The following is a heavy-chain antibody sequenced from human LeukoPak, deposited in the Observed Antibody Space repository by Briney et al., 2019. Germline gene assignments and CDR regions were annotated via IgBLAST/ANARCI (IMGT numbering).Heavy chain of an antibody. D-gene: IGHD2-21*01. Sequence: PSETLSLTCTVSGGSISSGSYYWSWIRQPAGKGLEWIGRIYTSGSTNYNPSLKSRVTISVDTSKNQFSLKLSSVTAADTAVYYCARSASTGTGHYFDYWGQGTLVTVSS. V-gene: IGHV4-61*02. CDR2: IYTSGST. J-gene: IGHJ4*02. CDR3: ARSASTGTGHYFDY. CDR1: GGSISSGSYY.